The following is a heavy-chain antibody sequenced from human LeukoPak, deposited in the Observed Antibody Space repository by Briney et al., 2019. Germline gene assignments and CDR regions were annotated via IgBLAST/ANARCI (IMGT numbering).Heavy chain of an antibody. V-gene: IGHV1-24*01. CDR1: GYTLTELS. CDR2: FDPEDGET. D-gene: IGHD1-26*01. CDR3: ARDNSVGDNAWWFDP. J-gene: IGHJ5*02. Sequence: ASVKVSCKVSGYTLTELSMHWVRQAPGKGLEWMGGFDPEDGETIYAQKFQGRVTMTEDTSTDTAYMELSSLRSEDTAVYYCARDNSVGDNAWWFDPWGQGTLVTVSS.